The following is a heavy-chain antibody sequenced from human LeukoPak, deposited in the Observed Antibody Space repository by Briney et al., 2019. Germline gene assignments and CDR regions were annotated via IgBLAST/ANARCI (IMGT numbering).Heavy chain of an antibody. D-gene: IGHD3-22*01. V-gene: IGHV3-23*01. J-gene: IGHJ4*02. Sequence: GGSLRLSCAASGFTFSSYAMSWVRQAPGKGLEWVSAISGSGGSTYYADSVKGRFTISRDNSKNTLYLQMNSLRAEDTAVYYCAKEAYYYDSSGYYYSGDYWGQGTLVTVSS. CDR2: ISGSGGST. CDR3: AKEAYYYDSSGYYYSGDY. CDR1: GFTFSSYA.